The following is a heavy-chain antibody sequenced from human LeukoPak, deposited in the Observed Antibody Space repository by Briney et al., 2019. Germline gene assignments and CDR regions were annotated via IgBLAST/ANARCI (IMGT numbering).Heavy chain of an antibody. CDR2: INSDGSST. D-gene: IGHD2-8*02. Sequence: GGSLRLSCAASGFTFSGYWMHWVRQAPGKGLVWVSRINSDGSSTTYADSVKGRFTISRDNAKNTLYLQMNSLRAEDTAMYYCARDETGVGSGGIDFWGQGTLVTVSS. J-gene: IGHJ4*02. CDR1: GFTFSGYW. CDR3: ARDETGVGSGGIDF. V-gene: IGHV3-74*01.